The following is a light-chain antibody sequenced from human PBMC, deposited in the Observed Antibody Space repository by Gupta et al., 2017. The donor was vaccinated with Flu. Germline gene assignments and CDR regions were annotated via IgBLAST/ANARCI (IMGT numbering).Light chain of an antibody. CDR2: YNN. J-gene: IGLJ3*02. V-gene: IGLV1-44*01. CDR3: AAWDDSLNGPV. Sequence: QSVLTQPPSASGTPGQRVSISCSGSSSNIGTNSVNWYQQLPGTAPKLLISYNNQRPSGVPDRFSGSKSGTSASLAITGLQSEDEADYYCAAWDDSLNGPVFGGGTKLTVL. CDR1: SSNIGTNS.